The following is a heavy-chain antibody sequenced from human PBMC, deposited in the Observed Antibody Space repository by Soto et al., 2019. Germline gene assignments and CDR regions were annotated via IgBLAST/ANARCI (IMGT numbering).Heavy chain of an antibody. Sequence: ASVKVSCKASGYTFTNYGISWVRQAPGQGLEWMGWISAYNGNTNYAQKLQGRVTMTTDTSTSTAYMELRSLRSDDTAVYYCARARSGWYVGLYYFDYGGPGTLVTVSS. V-gene: IGHV1-18*01. J-gene: IGHJ4*02. CDR1: GYTFTNYG. CDR2: ISAYNGNT. CDR3: ARARSGWYVGLYYFDY. D-gene: IGHD6-19*01.